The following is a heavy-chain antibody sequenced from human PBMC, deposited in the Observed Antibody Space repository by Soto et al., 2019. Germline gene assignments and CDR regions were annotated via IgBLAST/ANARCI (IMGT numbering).Heavy chain of an antibody. CDR3: AREGLYSSGWYSSHYYGMDV. CDR1: GFTFSDYY. V-gene: IGHV3-11*01. D-gene: IGHD6-19*01. J-gene: IGHJ6*02. Sequence: GGSLRLSCVASGFTFSDYYMSWIRQAPGKGLEWVSYISSSGSTIYYADSVKGRFTISRDNAKNSLYLQMNSLRAEDTAVYYCAREGLYSSGWYSSHYYGMDVWGQGTTVTVS. CDR2: ISSSGSTI.